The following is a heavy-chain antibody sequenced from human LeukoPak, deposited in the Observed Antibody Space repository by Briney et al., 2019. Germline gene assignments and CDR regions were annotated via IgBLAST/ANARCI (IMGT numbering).Heavy chain of an antibody. V-gene: IGHV4-61*02. J-gene: IGHJ4*02. CDR1: GGSISSGSYY. CDR3: ARDSGYSSSWYARYFDY. Sequence: SQTLSLTCTVSGGSISSGSYYWSWLRQPAGKGLEWIGRIYTSGSTNYNPSLKSRVTISVDTSKNQFSLKLSSVTAADTAVYYCARDSGYSSSWYARYFDYWGQGTLVTVSS. CDR2: IYTSGST. D-gene: IGHD6-13*01.